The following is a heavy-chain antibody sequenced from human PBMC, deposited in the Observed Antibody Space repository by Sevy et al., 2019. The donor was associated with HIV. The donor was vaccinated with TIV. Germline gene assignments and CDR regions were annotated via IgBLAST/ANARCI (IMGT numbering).Heavy chain of an antibody. V-gene: IGHV3-7*01. D-gene: IGHD3-16*01. CDR1: GFSLSANW. Sequence: GGSLRLSCAASGFSLSANWMNWVRQAPGKGLEWVANIKGDGSDKHYVDSVEGRFTISRDNAKNLLYLQMNSLRVEDTAVYYCAHETFGRFESWGQRPLVTVSS. J-gene: IGHJ4*02. CDR3: AHETFGRFES. CDR2: IKGDGSDK.